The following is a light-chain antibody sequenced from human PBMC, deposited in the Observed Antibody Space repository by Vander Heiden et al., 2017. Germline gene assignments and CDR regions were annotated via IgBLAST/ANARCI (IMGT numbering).Light chain of an antibody. CDR1: QSVSSSY. J-gene: IGKJ1*01. Sequence: EIVLTQSPGTLSLSPGDRAPLSCRASQSVSSSYLAWYQQKPGQAPRLLIYGASSRATGIPDRFSGSGSGTDFTLPISRLEPEDFAVYYCQQYGSSPRTFGQGTKVEIK. V-gene: IGKV3-20*01. CDR3: QQYGSSPRT. CDR2: GAS.